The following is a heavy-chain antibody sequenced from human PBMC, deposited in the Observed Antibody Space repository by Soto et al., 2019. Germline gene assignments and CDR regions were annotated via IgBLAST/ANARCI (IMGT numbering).Heavy chain of an antibody. V-gene: IGHV4-4*02. CDR2: IYHSGST. CDR1: AGTLSRSDW. J-gene: IGHJ6*02. D-gene: IGHD1-26*01. Sequence: RWGGSAGTLSRSDWWGWVRQRPGKGLEWIGEIYHSGSTNYNPSLKSRVTISVDKSKNQFSLKLSSVTAADTAVYYCARVSGSYYYGMDVWGQGTTVT. CDR3: ARVSGSYYYGMDV.